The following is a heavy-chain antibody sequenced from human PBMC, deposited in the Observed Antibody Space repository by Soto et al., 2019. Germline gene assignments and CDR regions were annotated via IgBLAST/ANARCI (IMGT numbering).Heavy chain of an antibody. Sequence: SETLSLTCTVSGGSLESGSYYWTWIRQHPGKGLEWIGNIYHTGTTNYNPSLKSRLSISIDTSKKQFSLKLTSVTAADTAVYYCARDDWEKGGMDVWGQGPTVTVSS. D-gene: IGHD1-26*01. CDR1: GGSLESGSYY. V-gene: IGHV4-31*03. CDR3: ARDDWEKGGMDV. CDR2: IYHTGTT. J-gene: IGHJ6*02.